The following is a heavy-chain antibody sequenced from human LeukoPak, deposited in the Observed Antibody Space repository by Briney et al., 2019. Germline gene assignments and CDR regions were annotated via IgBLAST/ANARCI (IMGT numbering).Heavy chain of an antibody. CDR2: IKEDGSEK. V-gene: IGHV3-7*01. CDR3: ARDSGLVPSAGSGYYTGIQGDY. J-gene: IGHJ4*02. Sequence: PGGSLRLSCAASGFTFSSYWMSWVRQAPGKGLEWVANIKEDGSEKYYVDSVKGRFTISRDNAKNSLYLQMNSLRAEDTAVYYCARDSGLVPSAGSGYYTGIQGDYWGQGTLVTVSS. D-gene: IGHD3-3*01. CDR1: GFTFSSYW.